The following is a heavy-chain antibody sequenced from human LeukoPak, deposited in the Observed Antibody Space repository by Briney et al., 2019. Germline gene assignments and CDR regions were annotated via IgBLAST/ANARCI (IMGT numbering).Heavy chain of an antibody. V-gene: IGHV3-30-3*01. CDR1: GFTFSSYA. CDR3: AREQNRITIFGVVRDYFDY. D-gene: IGHD3-3*01. J-gene: IGHJ4*02. Sequence: HTGGSLRLSCAASGFTFSSYAMHWVRQAPGKGLEWVAVISYDGSNKYYADSVKGRFTISRDNSKNTLYLQMNSLRAEDTAVYYCAREQNRITIFGVVRDYFDYWGQGTLVTVSS. CDR2: ISYDGSNK.